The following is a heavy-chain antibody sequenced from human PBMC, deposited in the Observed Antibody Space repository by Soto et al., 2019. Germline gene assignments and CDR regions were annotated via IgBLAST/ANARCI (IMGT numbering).Heavy chain of an antibody. D-gene: IGHD2-21*01. CDR3: ARGSLAPWPNWFDP. J-gene: IGHJ5*02. V-gene: IGHV5-10-1*01. Sequence: GESLKISCKGSGYSFTSYWISWVRQMPGKGLEWMGRIDPSDSYTNYSPFFQGHVTISTDKSITTAYLQWSSLKASDTSMYYCARGSLAPWPNWFDPWGQGTLVTVSS. CDR1: GYSFTSYW. CDR2: IDPSDSYT.